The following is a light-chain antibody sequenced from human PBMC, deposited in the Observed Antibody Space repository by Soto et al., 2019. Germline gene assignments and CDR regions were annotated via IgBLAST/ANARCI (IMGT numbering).Light chain of an antibody. V-gene: IGKV1-39*01. Sequence: IQMTQSASTLSASLGDRVSSSCRESQSISSYLNWYQKKTGKAPKLLIYDASSLQSGALSRFRGSRSGTDFTPPISSLQPEDFATYYCQQSYSTPFTFGQGTRLEIK. CDR2: DAS. CDR1: QSISSY. CDR3: QQSYSTPFT. J-gene: IGKJ5*01.